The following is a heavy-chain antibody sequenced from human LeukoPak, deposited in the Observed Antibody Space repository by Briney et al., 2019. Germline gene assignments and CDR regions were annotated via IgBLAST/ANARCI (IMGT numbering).Heavy chain of an antibody. CDR3: ARGILRDYYDSSGFYHRGGVGY. D-gene: IGHD3-22*01. Sequence: PSQALSLTCTVSGGSVSTGSYYWSWIRRPAGRGLEWIGHIHTSGTMNYNASLKSRVRISAETSKNQFSLRLSSVTAADTAVYFCARGILRDYYDSSGFYHRGGVGYWGQGTLVTVSS. CDR2: IHTSGTM. J-gene: IGHJ4*02. CDR1: GGSVSTGSYY. V-gene: IGHV4-61*09.